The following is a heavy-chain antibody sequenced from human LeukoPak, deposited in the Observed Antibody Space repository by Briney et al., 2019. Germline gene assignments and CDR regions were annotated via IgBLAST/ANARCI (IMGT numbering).Heavy chain of an antibody. J-gene: IGHJ4*02. CDR2: VYHTGSS. CDR3: ARGGLINRGSSPPIPFEY. CDR1: GGSISGTNW. D-gene: IGHD6-13*01. Sequence: SETLSLTCAVSGGSISGTNWWSWVRQPPGKGLEWIGEVYHTGSSNYNPSLKSRVTISVDKSKSQFSLKLTSVTAADTAVHFCARGGLINRGSSPPIPFEYWGRGTLVTVSS. V-gene: IGHV4-4*02.